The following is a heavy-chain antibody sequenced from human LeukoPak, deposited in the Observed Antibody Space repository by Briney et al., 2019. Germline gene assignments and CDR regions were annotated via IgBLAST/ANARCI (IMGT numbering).Heavy chain of an antibody. V-gene: IGHV3-66*01. J-gene: IGHJ4*02. CDR2: IYSGGST. Sequence: PGGSLRLSCAASGFTISSNYMSWVRQAQGKGLEWGSVIYSGGSTYYADSVKGRFTISRDNSKNTLYLQMNSLRAEDTAVYYCARDTDPTQLDYWGQGTLVTVSS. CDR1: GFTISSNY. D-gene: IGHD4-17*01. CDR3: ARDTDPTQLDY.